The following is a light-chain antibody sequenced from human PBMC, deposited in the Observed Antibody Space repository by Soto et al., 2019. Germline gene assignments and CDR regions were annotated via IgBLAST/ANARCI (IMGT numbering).Light chain of an antibody. J-gene: IGLJ1*01. V-gene: IGLV1-44*01. Sequence: SVLNQPPSASGTPGQRVTISCSGGSSNIGTNAVNWYQQLPGTAPKLLIYNNNQRPSGVPDRFSGSKSGTSASLAISGLQSEDEADYYCAAWDDSLNGYVFGTGTKVTVL. CDR1: SSNIGTNA. CDR3: AAWDDSLNGYV. CDR2: NNN.